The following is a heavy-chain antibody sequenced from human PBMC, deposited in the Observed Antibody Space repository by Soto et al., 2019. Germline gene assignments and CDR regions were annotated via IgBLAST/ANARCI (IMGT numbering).Heavy chain of an antibody. CDR1: GGSINTFY. V-gene: IGHV4-4*07. D-gene: IGHD5-12*01. J-gene: IGHJ4*02. Sequence: SEPLSLTCTVSGGSINTFYWSWVRQPAGKGLEWIGRIFSSGSTSFNPSLESRVAMSVDTSKNHFSLNLSSVTAADMAVYYCAREGSYSAYNFAHGIQLWSFDFWGQGALVPVCS. CDR2: IFSSGST. CDR3: AREGSYSAYNFAHGIQLWSFDF.